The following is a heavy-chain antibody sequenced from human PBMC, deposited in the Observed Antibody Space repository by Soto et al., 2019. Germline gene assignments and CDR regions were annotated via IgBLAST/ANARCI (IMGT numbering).Heavy chain of an antibody. D-gene: IGHD3-3*01. V-gene: IGHV4-39*01. CDR1: GGSISSSSYY. CDR3: ARHPLGFLEWLLPNWFDP. CDR2: IYYSGST. J-gene: IGHJ5*02. Sequence: LSLTCTVSGGSISSSSYYWGWIRQPPGKGLEWIGSIYYSGSTYYNPSLKSRVTISVDTSKNQFSLKLSSVTAADTAVYYCARHPLGFLEWLLPNWFDPWGQGTLVTVSS.